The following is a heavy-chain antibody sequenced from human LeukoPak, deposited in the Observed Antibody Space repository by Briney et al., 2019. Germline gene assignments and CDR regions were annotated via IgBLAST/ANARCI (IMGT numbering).Heavy chain of an antibody. Sequence: WGSLRLSCAASGFTFSSYAMSWVRQAPGKGLEWVSTISGRGRSSYYADSVKGRFTISRDNSKNTLYLQMNSLRAEDTAVYYCAKSLLESSGYYFDYWGQGTLVTVS. CDR2: ISGRGRSS. J-gene: IGHJ4*02. V-gene: IGHV3-23*01. D-gene: IGHD3-22*01. CDR1: GFTFSSYA. CDR3: AKSLLESSGYYFDY.